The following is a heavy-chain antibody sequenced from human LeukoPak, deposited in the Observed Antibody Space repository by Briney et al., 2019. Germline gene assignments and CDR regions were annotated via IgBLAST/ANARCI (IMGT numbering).Heavy chain of an antibody. J-gene: IGHJ3*02. D-gene: IGHD4-17*01. CDR3: AKPTVTTGIDAFDI. V-gene: IGHV3-7*01. CDR2: IKQDGSEE. CDR1: GFTFTTYW. Sequence: GGSLRLSSAASGFTFTTYWMTWVRQAPGRGLEWVANIKQDGSEEYYVDSVKGRFTISRDNAKNSLYLQMNSLRAEDTALYYCAKPTVTTGIDAFDIWGQGTIVTVSS.